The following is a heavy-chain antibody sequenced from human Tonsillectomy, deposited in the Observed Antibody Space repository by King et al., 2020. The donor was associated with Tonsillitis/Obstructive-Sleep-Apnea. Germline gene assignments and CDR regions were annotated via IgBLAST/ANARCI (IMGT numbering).Heavy chain of an antibody. Sequence: VQLVESGGGLIQPGGSLRLSCAASGFTVSSNYMSWVRQAPGKGLEGVSVIYSGGSTYYADSVKGRVTISRDNSKNTLYLQMNSPRAEDTAVYYCGGNNHYYYYYRDVWGKGTTVTVSS. D-gene: IGHD4-23*01. CDR1: GFTVSSNY. V-gene: IGHV3-53*01. CDR3: GGNNHYYYYYRDV. CDR2: IYSGGST. J-gene: IGHJ6*03.